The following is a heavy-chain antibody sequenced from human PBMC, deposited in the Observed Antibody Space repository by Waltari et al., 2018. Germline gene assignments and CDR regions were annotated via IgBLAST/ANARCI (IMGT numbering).Heavy chain of an antibody. CDR3: AREGCSGGSCIDAFDI. J-gene: IGHJ3*02. CDR1: GFTFSSYE. V-gene: IGHV3-48*03. D-gene: IGHD2-15*01. Sequence: EVQLVESGGGVVQPGGSLRLSVAASGFTFSSYEMNWVRQAPGKGGEWVSYISSSGSTIYYAASVKGRFTISRDNAKNSLYLQMNSLRAEDTAVYYCAREGCSGGSCIDAFDIWGQGTMVTVSS. CDR2: ISSSGSTI.